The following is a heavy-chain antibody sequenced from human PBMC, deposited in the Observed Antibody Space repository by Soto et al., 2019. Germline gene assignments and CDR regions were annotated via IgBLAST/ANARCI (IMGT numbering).Heavy chain of an antibody. CDR1: GFTFSSYA. J-gene: IGHJ3*02. CDR3: VKDSRLTITMIVVDRAPAAFDI. CDR2: ISSNGGST. Sequence: GSLRLSCSASGFTFSSYAMHWVRQAPGKGLEYVSAISSNGGSTYCADSVKGRFTISRDNSKNTLYLQMSSLRAEDTAVFYCVKDSRLTITMIVVDRAPAAFDIWGQGTMVTVSS. V-gene: IGHV3-64D*08. D-gene: IGHD3-22*01.